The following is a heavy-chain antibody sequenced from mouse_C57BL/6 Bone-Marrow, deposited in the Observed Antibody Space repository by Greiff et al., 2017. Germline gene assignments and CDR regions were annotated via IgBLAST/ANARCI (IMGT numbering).Heavy chain of an antibody. CDR1: GYTFTSYG. CDR2: IYPRSGNT. CDR3: ARGDYDYDVDY. V-gene: IGHV1-81*01. D-gene: IGHD2-4*01. Sequence: QVQLKQSGAELARPGASVKLSCKASGYTFTSYGISWVKQRTGQGLEWIGEIYPRSGNTYYNEKFKGKATLTADKSSSTAFMELHSLTSEDSAVYFCARGDYDYDVDYWGQGTSVTVPS. J-gene: IGHJ4*01.